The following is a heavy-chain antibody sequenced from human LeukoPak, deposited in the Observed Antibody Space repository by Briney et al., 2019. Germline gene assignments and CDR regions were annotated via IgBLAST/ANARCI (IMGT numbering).Heavy chain of an antibody. V-gene: IGHV3-23*01. CDR2: VSGSGDST. J-gene: IGHJ4*02. CDR3: AKVIVSVDTAIDY. CDR1: GFTFSNYA. Sequence: GGSLRLSCAASGFTFSNYAMSWVRQAPGKGLEWVSAVSGSGDSTYYADSVKGRFTISRDNSKNTLYLQMNSLRAEDTAVYYCAKVIVSVDTAIDYWGQGTLVTVSS. D-gene: IGHD5-18*01.